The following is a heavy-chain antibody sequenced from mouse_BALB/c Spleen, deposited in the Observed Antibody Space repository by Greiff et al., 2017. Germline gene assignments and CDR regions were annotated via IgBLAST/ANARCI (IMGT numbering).Heavy chain of an antibody. J-gene: IGHJ2*01. CDR1: GFTFSSYG. CDR2: ICSGGSYT. V-gene: IGHV5-6*01. CDR3: ARRGYYGSSYGDYFDY. D-gene: IGHD1-1*01. Sequence: EVQRVESGGDLVKPGGSLKLSCAASGFTFSSYGMSWVRQTPDKRLEWVATICSGGSYTYYPDSVKGRFTISRDNAKNTLYLQMSSLKSEDTAMYYCARRGYYGSSYGDYFDYWGQGTTLTVSS.